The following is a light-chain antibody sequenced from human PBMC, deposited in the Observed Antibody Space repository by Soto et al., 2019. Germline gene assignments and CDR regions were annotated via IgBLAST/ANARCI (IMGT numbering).Light chain of an antibody. CDR1: QSVNSW. CDR2: KTS. CDR3: QQYNTYPWT. Sequence: DIQMTQSPSTLSSSVGDRVTITCRASQSVNSWLAWYQQKPGKAPKILIYKTSTLESGVPSRFSGSGSGTEFTLTISSLQPDDFAAYYCQQYNTYPWTFGQGTKVEFK. V-gene: IGKV1-5*03. J-gene: IGKJ1*01.